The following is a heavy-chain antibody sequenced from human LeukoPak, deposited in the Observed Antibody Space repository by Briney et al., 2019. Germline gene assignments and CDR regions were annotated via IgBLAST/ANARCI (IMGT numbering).Heavy chain of an antibody. V-gene: IGHV1-18*01. Sequence: ASVKASCKASGYTFTSYGISWVRQAPGHGIEWMGWISAYDGNTNYAQKLQGRVTMTTDTSTSTAYMELRSLRSDDTAVYYCARVRAATIDYWGQGTLVTVSS. D-gene: IGHD2-15*01. CDR3: ARVRAATIDY. J-gene: IGHJ4*02. CDR2: ISAYDGNT. CDR1: GYTFTSYG.